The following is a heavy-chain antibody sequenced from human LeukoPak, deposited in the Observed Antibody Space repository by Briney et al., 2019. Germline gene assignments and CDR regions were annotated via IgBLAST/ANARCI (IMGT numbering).Heavy chain of an antibody. CDR1: GYTFTSYH. D-gene: IGHD2-15*01. CDR2: INPNSGGT. J-gene: IGHJ4*02. Sequence: ASVKVPCKASGYTFTSYHMHWVRQAPGQGLEWMGWINPNSGGTNYAQKFQGRVTMTRDTSISTAYMELSRLRSDDTAVYYCARAYCSGGSCRAFDYWGQGTLVTVSS. CDR3: ARAYCSGGSCRAFDY. V-gene: IGHV1-2*02.